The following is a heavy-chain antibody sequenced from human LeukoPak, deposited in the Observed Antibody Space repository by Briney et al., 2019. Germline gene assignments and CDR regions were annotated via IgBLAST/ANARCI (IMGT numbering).Heavy chain of an antibody. CDR2: ISSSSSYI. CDR3: ASGPNGPRIVDY. Sequence: PGGSLRLSCAASGFTFSSYSMNWVRQAPGKGLEWVSSISSSSSYIYYADSVKGRFTISRDNAKNSLYLQMNSLRAEDTAVYYCASGPNGPRIVDYWGQGTLVTVSS. CDR1: GFTFSSYS. J-gene: IGHJ4*02. D-gene: IGHD4/OR15-4a*01. V-gene: IGHV3-21*01.